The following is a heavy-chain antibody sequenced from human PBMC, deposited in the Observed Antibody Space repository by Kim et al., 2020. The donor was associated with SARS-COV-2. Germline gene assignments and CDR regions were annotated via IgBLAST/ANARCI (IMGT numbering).Heavy chain of an antibody. CDR3: HIGSTRDYYYYGMDV. D-gene: IGHD2-2*01. Sequence: SVKGRFTIARDTSKTTLYLQINSLRAEDTAVYYCHIGSTRDYYYYGMDVWGQGTTVTVSS. V-gene: IGHV3-53*01. J-gene: IGHJ6*02.